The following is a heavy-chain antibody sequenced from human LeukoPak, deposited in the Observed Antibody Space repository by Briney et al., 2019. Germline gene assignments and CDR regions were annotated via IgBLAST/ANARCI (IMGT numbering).Heavy chain of an antibody. J-gene: IGHJ4*02. Sequence: SAKVSCKASGGTFSSYAISWVRQAPGQGLEWMGGIIPIFGTANYAQKFQGRVTITTDESTSTAYMELSSLRSEDTAVYYCARGSYSSPAPLDYWGQGTLVTVSS. CDR1: GGTFSSYA. CDR3: ARGSYSSPAPLDY. V-gene: IGHV1-69*05. CDR2: IIPIFGTA. D-gene: IGHD6-13*01.